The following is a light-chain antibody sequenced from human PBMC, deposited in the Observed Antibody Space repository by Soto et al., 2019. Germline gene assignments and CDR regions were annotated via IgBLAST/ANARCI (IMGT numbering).Light chain of an antibody. V-gene: IGKV1-5*03. CDR3: QQYNSYSGT. J-gene: IGKJ1*01. CDR2: KAS. CDR1: QSISSW. Sequence: DIQMTQSPSTLSVSVGDRVTITCRASQSISSWLAWYQQKPGKAPKLLIYKASSLEGGVPSRFSGSGSGTEFTLTISSLQPDDFATYYCQQYNSYSGTFGQGTKVDIK.